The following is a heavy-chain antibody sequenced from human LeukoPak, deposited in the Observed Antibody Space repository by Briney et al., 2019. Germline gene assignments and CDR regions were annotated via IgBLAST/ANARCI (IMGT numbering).Heavy chain of an antibody. CDR2: IIPIFGTA. CDR1: GGTFSSYA. Sequence: GASVKVSCKASGGTFSSYAISWVRQAPGQGLEWMGGIIPIFGTANYAQKFQGRVTITADESTSTAYMELSSLRSEDTAVYYCARKTIAGGYNWFDPWGQGTLVTVSS. CDR3: ARKTIAGGYNWFDP. D-gene: IGHD6-13*01. J-gene: IGHJ5*02. V-gene: IGHV1-69*01.